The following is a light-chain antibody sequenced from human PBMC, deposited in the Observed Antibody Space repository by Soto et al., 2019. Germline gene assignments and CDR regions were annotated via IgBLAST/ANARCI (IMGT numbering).Light chain of an antibody. J-gene: IGKJ4*01. CDR2: DAS. V-gene: IGKV3D-15*01. CDR1: QSVDND. Sequence: EIVMTQSPATLSVSPGGRATLSCRASQSVDNDLAWYQQKPGQPPRLLIYDASTRATGIPARFSGSQSGTEFTLTISSLLSEDFAVYFCQQYNNWPLTFGGGTKVETK. CDR3: QQYNNWPLT.